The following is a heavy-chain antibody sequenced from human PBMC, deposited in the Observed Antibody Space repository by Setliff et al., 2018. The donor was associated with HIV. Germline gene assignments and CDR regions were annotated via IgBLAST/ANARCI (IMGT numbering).Heavy chain of an antibody. CDR1: GFTFSGYA. V-gene: IGHV3-23*01. Sequence: GESLKISCAASGFTFSGYAMTWVRQAPGEGLEWVSTITGSGFTTYYADSLKGRFTISRDNSKSTLYLQMNSLRAEDTAIYYCAKLKEKWLSPILQNFFDPWGQGTLVTVSS. CDR2: ITGSGFTT. D-gene: IGHD3-22*01. CDR3: AKLKEKWLSPILQNFFDP. J-gene: IGHJ5*02.